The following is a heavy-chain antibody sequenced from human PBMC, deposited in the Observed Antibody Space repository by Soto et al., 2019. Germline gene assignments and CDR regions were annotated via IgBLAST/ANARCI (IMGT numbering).Heavy chain of an antibody. Sequence: SETLSLTCTFSGFYVSSGSYCLSWIRKPPGKGLEWIGYIYYSGSTNYNPSLKSRVTISVDTSKNQFSLKLSSVTAADTAVYYCARDIRNTMGGMDVWGQGTTVTVSS. V-gene: IGHV4-61*01. CDR1: GFYVSSGSYC. CDR3: ARDIRNTMGGMDV. J-gene: IGHJ6*02. D-gene: IGHD3-10*01. CDR2: IYYSGST.